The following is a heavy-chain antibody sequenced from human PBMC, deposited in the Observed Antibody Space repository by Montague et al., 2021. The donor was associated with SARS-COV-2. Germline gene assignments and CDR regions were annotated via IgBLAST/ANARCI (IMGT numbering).Heavy chain of an antibody. CDR1: SGSIISSGYY. J-gene: IGHJ4*02. D-gene: IGHD3-10*01. CDR3: ARGMIRGVTTPFDY. CDR2: IYYSGTT. V-gene: IGHV4-39*02. Sequence: SETLSLTCSVSSGSIISSGYYWGWIRQPPGKELEWIGNIYYSGTTYYNPFLQSRGTISVGTSKNHLSLRLSSVTAADTAVYFCARGMIRGVTTPFDYWGQGSQVTVSS.